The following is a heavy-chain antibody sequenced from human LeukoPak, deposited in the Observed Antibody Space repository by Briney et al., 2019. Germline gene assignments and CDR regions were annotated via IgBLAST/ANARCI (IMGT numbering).Heavy chain of an antibody. CDR1: GGSISSYY. V-gene: IGHV4-59*08. J-gene: IGHJ6*02. CDR3: ARLKAAAGTRYYYYGMDV. D-gene: IGHD6-13*01. CDR2: IYYSGST. Sequence: PSETLSFTCTVSGGSISSYYWSWIRQPPGEGLEWIGYIYYSGSTNYIPSLKSRVTISVDTSKNQFSLKLSSVTAADTAVYYCARLKAAAGTRYYYYGMDVWGQGTTVTVSS.